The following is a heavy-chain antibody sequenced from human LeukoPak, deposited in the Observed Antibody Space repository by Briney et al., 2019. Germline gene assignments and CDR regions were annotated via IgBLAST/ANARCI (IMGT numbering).Heavy chain of an antibody. CDR2: LSYDGSNT. CDR1: GFTFSSYA. CDR3: ARVPGIAATAYYYYAMDV. V-gene: IGHV3-30-3*01. J-gene: IGHJ6*02. D-gene: IGHD6-13*01. Sequence: GGSLRLSCAASGFTFSSYAMHWVRHAPGKGLEWVAVLSYDGSNTYHADSVKGRFTIYRDNSKNTLYLQMNSLRPEDTAVYYCARVPGIAATAYYYYAMDVWGQGTTVTVSS.